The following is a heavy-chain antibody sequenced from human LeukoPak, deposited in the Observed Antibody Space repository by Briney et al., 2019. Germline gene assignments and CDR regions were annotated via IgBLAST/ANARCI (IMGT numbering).Heavy chain of an antibody. J-gene: IGHJ2*01. Sequence: GGSLRLSCAASGFSFSSYAMSWVRQAPGKGLEWVSTISGSGGSTHYVDSVKGRFTISRDNSKLTLYLQLNSLRADDTAVYYCGRRPVNGVTAYWYFDLWGRGSPVTVS. CDR3: GRRPVNGVTAYWYFDL. D-gene: IGHD2-21*02. CDR1: GFSFSSYA. CDR2: ISGSGGST. V-gene: IGHV3-23*01.